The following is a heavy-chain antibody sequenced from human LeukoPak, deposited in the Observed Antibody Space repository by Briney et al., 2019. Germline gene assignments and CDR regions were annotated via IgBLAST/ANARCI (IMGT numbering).Heavy chain of an antibody. CDR1: GGSISSGDYY. Sequence: SQTLPLTCTVSGGSISSGDYYWTWIRQPPGKGLEWIGYIYYSVSTYYNPSLKSRVTISVDTSKNQFSLNLSSVTAADTAVYYCARDDGTYYGGTLEYWGQGTLVTVSS. D-gene: IGHD4-23*01. CDR2: IYYSVST. J-gene: IGHJ4*02. V-gene: IGHV4-30-4*01. CDR3: ARDDGTYYGGTLEY.